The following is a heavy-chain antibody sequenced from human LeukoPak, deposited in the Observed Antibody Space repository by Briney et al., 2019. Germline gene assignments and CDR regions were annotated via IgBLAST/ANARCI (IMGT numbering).Heavy chain of an antibody. Sequence: ASVTVSCKVSGYTLTELSMHWVRQAPGKGLEWMGGFDPEDGETIYAQKFQGRVTMTEDTSTDTAYMELSSLRSEDTAVYYCATALRYFDWLSFDYWGQGTLVTVSS. D-gene: IGHD3-9*01. CDR1: GYTLTELS. CDR3: ATALRYFDWLSFDY. V-gene: IGHV1-24*01. J-gene: IGHJ4*02. CDR2: FDPEDGET.